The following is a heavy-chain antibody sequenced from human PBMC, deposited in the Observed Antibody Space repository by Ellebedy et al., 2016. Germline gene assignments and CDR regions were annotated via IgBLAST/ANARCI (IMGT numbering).Heavy chain of an antibody. CDR2: IYYSGST. V-gene: IGHV4-39*01. J-gene: IGHJ6*02. D-gene: IGHD6-13*01. CDR3: ARHDSSSCQTQCYGMDV. CDR1: GGSISSSSYY. Sequence: SETLSLTCIVSGGSISSSSYYWGWIRQPPGKGLEWIGSIYYSGSTYYNPSLKSRVTISVDTSKNQFSLRLSSVTAADTAVYYCARHDSSSCQTQCYGMDVWGQGTTVTVSS.